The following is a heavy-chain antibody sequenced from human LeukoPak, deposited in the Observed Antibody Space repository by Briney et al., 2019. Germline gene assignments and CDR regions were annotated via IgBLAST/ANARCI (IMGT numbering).Heavy chain of an antibody. J-gene: IGHJ4*02. CDR2: IYYSGST. D-gene: IGHD1-26*01. CDR3: ARGFRVGATHYFDY. CDR1: GGSISSYY. Sequence: PSETLSPTCTVSGGSISSYYWSWIRQPPGKGLEWIGYIYYSGSTNYNPSLKSRVTISVDTSKNQFSLKLSSVTAADTAVYYCARGFRVGATHYFDYWGQGTLVTVSS. V-gene: IGHV4-59*01.